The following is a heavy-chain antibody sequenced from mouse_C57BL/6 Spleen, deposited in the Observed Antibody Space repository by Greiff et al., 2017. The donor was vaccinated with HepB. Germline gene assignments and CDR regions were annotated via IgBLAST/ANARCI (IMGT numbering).Heavy chain of an antibody. CDR1: GFTFSSYA. CDR3: ARDPSPEYFDV. Sequence: EVMLVESGGGLVKPGGSLKLSCAASGFTFSSYAMSWVRQTPEKRLEWVATISDGGSYTYYPDNVKGRFTISRDNAKNNLYLQMSHLKSEDTAMYYCARDPSPEYFDVWGTGTTVTVSS. CDR2: ISDGGSYT. J-gene: IGHJ1*03. V-gene: IGHV5-4*01.